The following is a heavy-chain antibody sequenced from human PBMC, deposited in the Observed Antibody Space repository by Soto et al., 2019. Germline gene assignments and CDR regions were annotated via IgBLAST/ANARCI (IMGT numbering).Heavy chain of an antibody. Sequence: GESLKISCKGSGYSFTSYWISWVRQMPGKGLEWMGRIDPSDSYTNYSPSFQGHVTISADKSISTAYLQWSSLKASDTAMYYCARDVPPGLGAARPGVGYYYGMDVWGQGTTVTVSS. CDR1: GYSFTSYW. J-gene: IGHJ6*02. D-gene: IGHD6-6*01. CDR3: ARDVPPGLGAARPGVGYYYGMDV. CDR2: IDPSDSYT. V-gene: IGHV5-10-1*01.